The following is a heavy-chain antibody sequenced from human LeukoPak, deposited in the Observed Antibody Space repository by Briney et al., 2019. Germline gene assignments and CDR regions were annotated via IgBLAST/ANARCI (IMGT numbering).Heavy chain of an antibody. V-gene: IGHV3-21*01. CDR1: GFTFSTYS. CDR3: AREAYYDSSGGDY. Sequence: PGGSLRLSCAASGFTFSTYSMTWVRQVPGKGLEWVSSISSSSSYIYYADSVKGRFTISRDNAKNSLYLQMNSLRAEDTAVYYCAREAYYDSSGGDYWGQGTLVTVSS. D-gene: IGHD3-22*01. CDR2: ISSSSSYI. J-gene: IGHJ4*02.